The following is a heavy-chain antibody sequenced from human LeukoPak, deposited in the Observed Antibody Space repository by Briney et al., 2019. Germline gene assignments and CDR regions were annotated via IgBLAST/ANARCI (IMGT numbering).Heavy chain of an antibody. D-gene: IGHD1-1*01. V-gene: IGHV3-23*01. CDR2: ISVDSIT. Sequence: GGSLRLSCAASGLTFSSYALIWVRQAPGKGLDWVSSISVDSITYYLDSVKVRFTISRDNYKSTLYLQMHSLRAEDTALYYCAKCNLNNCREGFDIWGQGTMVTVSS. CDR1: GLTFSSYA. CDR3: AKCNLNNCREGFDI. J-gene: IGHJ3*02.